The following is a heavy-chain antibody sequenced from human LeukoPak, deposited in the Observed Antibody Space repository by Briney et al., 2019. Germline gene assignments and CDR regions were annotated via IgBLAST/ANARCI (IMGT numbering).Heavy chain of an antibody. Sequence: GGSLRLSCAASGFTFDDYGMSWVRQAPGKGXXXXXXINWNGGSTGYADSVKGRFTISRDNAKNSLYLQMNSLRAEDTALYHCARVTIFGVVIRYFDYWGQGTLVTVSS. D-gene: IGHD3-3*01. J-gene: IGHJ4*02. V-gene: IGHV3-20*01. CDR2: INWNGGST. CDR3: ARVTIFGVVIRYFDY. CDR1: GFTFDDYG.